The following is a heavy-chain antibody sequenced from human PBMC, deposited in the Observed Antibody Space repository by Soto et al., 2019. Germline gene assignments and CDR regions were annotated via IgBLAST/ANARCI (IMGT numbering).Heavy chain of an antibody. J-gene: IGHJ4*02. CDR1: GYTFTSYG. CDR2: ISAYNGNT. D-gene: IGHD3-22*01. Sequence: ASVKVSCKASGYTFTSYGISWMRQAPGQGLEWMGWISAYNGNTNYAQKLQGRVTMTTDTSTSTAYMELRSLRSDDTAVYYCARDAVPYYYDSSGRFDYWGQGTLVTVSS. CDR3: ARDAVPYYYDSSGRFDY. V-gene: IGHV1-18*01.